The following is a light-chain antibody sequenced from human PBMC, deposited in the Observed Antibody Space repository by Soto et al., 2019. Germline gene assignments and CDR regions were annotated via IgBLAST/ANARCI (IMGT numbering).Light chain of an antibody. Sequence: AIRMTQSPSLLSASTGDRVTITCRASQGISSYLAWYQQKPGKAPKLLIYAASTLQSGVPSRFSGSGSGTDFTLTISCLQSEDFATYYCQQYYSYPGTFGPGTKVDIK. J-gene: IGKJ3*01. V-gene: IGKV1-8*01. CDR3: QQYYSYPGT. CDR2: AAS. CDR1: QGISSY.